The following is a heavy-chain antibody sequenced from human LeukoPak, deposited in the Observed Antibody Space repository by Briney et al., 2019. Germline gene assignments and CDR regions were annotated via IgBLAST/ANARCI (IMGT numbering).Heavy chain of an antibody. CDR2: ISYDGSNK. J-gene: IGHJ5*02. D-gene: IGHD2-15*01. CDR1: GYTFSSYG. V-gene: IGHV3-30*18. Sequence: PGGSLRLSCAASGYTFSSYGMHWVRQAPGKGLEWVAVISYDGSNKYYADSVKGRFTISRDNSKNTLYLQMNSLRAEDTAVYYCAKGAASNWFDPWGQGTLVTVSS. CDR3: AKGAASNWFDP.